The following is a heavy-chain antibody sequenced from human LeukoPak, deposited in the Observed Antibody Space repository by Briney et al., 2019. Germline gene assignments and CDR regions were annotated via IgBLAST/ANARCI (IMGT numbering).Heavy chain of an antibody. Sequence: GGSLRLSCAASGFTFSSYTMSWVRQAPGKGLEWVSAISGSGGSTYYADSVKGRFTISRDNPKNTLYLQMNSLRAEDTAVYYCAKDWPSYSSSWYFDYWGQGTLVTVSS. D-gene: IGHD6-13*01. J-gene: IGHJ4*02. V-gene: IGHV3-23*01. CDR2: ISGSGGST. CDR3: AKDWPSYSSSWYFDY. CDR1: GFTFSSYT.